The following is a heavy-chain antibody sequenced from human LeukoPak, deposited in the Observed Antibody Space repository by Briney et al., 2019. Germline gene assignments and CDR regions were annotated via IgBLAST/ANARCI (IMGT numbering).Heavy chain of an antibody. CDR3: ARGRKGSTIFGVVITELYYYYMDV. D-gene: IGHD3-3*01. Sequence: ASVKISCRASGYTSTSYDINWVRQGTGQGQEVMGWMNPNSGNTGYAQKFQGRVTMTRNTSISTAYMELSSLRSEDTAVYYCARGRKGSTIFGVVITELYYYYMDVWGKGTTVTVSS. CDR1: GYTSTSYD. V-gene: IGHV1-8*01. CDR2: MNPNSGNT. J-gene: IGHJ6*03.